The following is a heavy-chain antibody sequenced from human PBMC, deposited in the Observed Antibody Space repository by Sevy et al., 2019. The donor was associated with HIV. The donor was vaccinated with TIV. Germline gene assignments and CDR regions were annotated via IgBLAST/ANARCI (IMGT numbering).Heavy chain of an antibody. V-gene: IGHV1-8*02. Sequence: ASVKVSCKASGFNFASYDIYWVRQATGQGLEWMGWMNTNTGNTGFAQKFQGRVTMTRNTSITTAYMELSNLRSEDTAVNYGARVRGWHLRYGMDVWGQGTTVTVSS. D-gene: IGHD6-19*01. CDR3: ARVRGWHLRYGMDV. CDR1: GFNFASYD. CDR2: MNTNTGNT. J-gene: IGHJ6*02.